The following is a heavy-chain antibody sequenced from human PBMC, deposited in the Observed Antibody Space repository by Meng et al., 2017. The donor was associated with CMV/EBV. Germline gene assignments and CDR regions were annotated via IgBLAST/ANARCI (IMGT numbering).Heavy chain of an antibody. CDR1: GYSFTSYW. Sequence: GGSLRLSCKGSGYSFTSYWIGWVRQMPGKGLEWMGIIYPGDSDTRYSPSFQGQVTISADKSISTAYLLWSSLKASDTAMYYCARGMVEIFGVVMRWFDPWGQGTLVTVSS. CDR3: ARGMVEIFGVVMRWFDP. D-gene: IGHD3-3*01. J-gene: IGHJ5*02. CDR2: IYPGDSDT. V-gene: IGHV5-51*01.